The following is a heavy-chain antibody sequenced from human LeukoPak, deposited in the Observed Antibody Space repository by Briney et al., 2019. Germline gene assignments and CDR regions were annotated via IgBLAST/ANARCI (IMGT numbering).Heavy chain of an antibody. V-gene: IGHV1-2*02. CDR3: ARDHWGAVAGFDY. Sequence: ASVKVSCKASGYTFTGYYMLWVRQAPGQGLEWMGWINPNSGGTNYAQKFQGRVTMTRDTSISTAYMELSRLRSDDTAVYYCARDHWGAVAGFDYWGQGTLATVSS. CDR2: INPNSGGT. D-gene: IGHD6-19*01. CDR1: GYTFTGYY. J-gene: IGHJ4*02.